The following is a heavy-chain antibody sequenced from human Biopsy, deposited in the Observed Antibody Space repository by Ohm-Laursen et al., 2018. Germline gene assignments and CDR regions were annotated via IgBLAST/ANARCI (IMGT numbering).Heavy chain of an antibody. Sequence: TLSLTCVVFGRTFSDYRWTWIRQPPGKGLEWIGQINQSGSTNYNPSLKSRVTISEDASKYEFSLRLTSVTAADTAVYFCGNEVYGRDYWGLGARVTVSS. CDR3: GNEVYGRDY. CDR1: GRTFSDYR. J-gene: IGHJ4*02. D-gene: IGHD4-17*01. V-gene: IGHV4-34*08. CDR2: INQSGST.